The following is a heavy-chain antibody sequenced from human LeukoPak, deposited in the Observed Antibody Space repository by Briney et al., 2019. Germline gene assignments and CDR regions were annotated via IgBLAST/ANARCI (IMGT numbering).Heavy chain of an antibody. CDR1: GGTFSSYA. J-gene: IGHJ6*02. Sequence: SVTVSCKASGGTFSSYAISWVRRAPGQGLEWMGGIIPIFGTANYAQKFQGRVTITADESMSTAYMELSSLRSEDTAVYYCARNNIVVVPAANDYYYYYGMDVWGQGTTVTVSS. CDR2: IIPIFGTA. V-gene: IGHV1-69*01. D-gene: IGHD2-2*01. CDR3: ARNNIVVVPAANDYYYYYGMDV.